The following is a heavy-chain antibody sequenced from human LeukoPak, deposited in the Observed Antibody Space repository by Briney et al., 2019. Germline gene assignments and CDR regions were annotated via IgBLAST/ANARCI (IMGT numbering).Heavy chain of an antibody. CDR1: GFIFSNYA. CDR2: IGGVSESF. J-gene: IGHJ6*02. V-gene: IGHV3-23*01. D-gene: IGHD3-10*01. Sequence: QTGGSLRLSCAASGFIFSNYAMTWVRQAPGKGLEWVSIIGGVSESFYYADSVKGRFTVSRDNSKDTLYPQINSLRDEDTAVYYCARRWLGDPYGMDVWGQGTTVSVSS. CDR3: ARRWLGDPYGMDV.